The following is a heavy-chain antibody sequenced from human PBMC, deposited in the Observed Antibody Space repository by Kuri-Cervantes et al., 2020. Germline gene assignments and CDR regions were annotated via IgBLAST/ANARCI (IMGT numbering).Heavy chain of an antibody. CDR2: ISWNSGSI. J-gene: IGHJ4*02. D-gene: IGHD3-22*01. Sequence: SLKISCAASGFTFDDYAMHWVRQAPGKGLEWVSGISWNSGSIGYADSVKGRFTISRDNAKNSLYLQMNSLRAEDTALYYCAKDTYYYDSSGYYFDYWGQGTLVTVSS. CDR1: GFTFDDYA. CDR3: AKDTYYYDSSGYYFDY. V-gene: IGHV3-9*01.